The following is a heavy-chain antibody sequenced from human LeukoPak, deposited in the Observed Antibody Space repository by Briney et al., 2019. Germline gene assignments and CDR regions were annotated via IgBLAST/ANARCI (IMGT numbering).Heavy chain of an antibody. CDR1: GFTFSSYG. CDR3: AKSAYYYDSSGNYYYYYYMDV. J-gene: IGHJ6*03. D-gene: IGHD3-22*01. Sequence: PGGSLRLSCAASGFTFSSYGMHWVRQAPGKGLEWVAFIRYDGSNKYYADSVKGRFTISRDNSKNTLYLQMNSLRAEDTAVYYCAKSAYYYDSSGNYYYYYYMDVWGKGTTVTVSS. V-gene: IGHV3-30*02. CDR2: IRYDGSNK.